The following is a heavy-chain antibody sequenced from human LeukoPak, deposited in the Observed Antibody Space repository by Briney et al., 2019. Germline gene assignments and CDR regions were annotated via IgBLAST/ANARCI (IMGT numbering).Heavy chain of an antibody. Sequence: SETLSLTCTVSGYSISSGYYWGWIRQPPGKGLEWIGEINHSGSTNYNPSLKSRVTISVDTSKNQFSLKLSSVTAADTAVYYCARGTYSGSYFLGYWGQGTLVTVSS. CDR3: ARGTYSGSYFLGY. J-gene: IGHJ4*02. CDR1: GYSISSGYY. D-gene: IGHD1-26*01. CDR2: INHSGST. V-gene: IGHV4-38-2*02.